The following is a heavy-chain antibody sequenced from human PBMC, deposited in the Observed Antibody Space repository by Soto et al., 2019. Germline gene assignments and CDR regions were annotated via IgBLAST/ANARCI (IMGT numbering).Heavy chain of an antibody. J-gene: IGHJ5*02. D-gene: IGHD5-18*01. V-gene: IGHV1-2*04. CDR1: GYTFTDYY. Sequence: GASVKVSCKASGYTFTDYYINWVRQAPGQGLEWMGWINPNSGATNSAQKFQGWVTMTRDTSITTAYMELSSVTAADTAVYYCAKDSGYNYGYFRWFDPWGQGTLVTVSS. CDR3: AKDSGYNYGYFRWFDP. CDR2: INPNSGAT.